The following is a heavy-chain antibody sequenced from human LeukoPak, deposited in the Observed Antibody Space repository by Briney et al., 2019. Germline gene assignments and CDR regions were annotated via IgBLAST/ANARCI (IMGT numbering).Heavy chain of an antibody. Sequence: GGSLRLTCAASGFSFSTHSMNWVRQAPGKGLEWVAYISDDSTTIYYADSVKGRFTISRDSAKNSLYLQMNSLRDEDTAMYYCASGLTGGGAYWGQGTLVTVSS. J-gene: IGHJ4*02. CDR2: ISDDSTTI. D-gene: IGHD2-8*02. V-gene: IGHV3-48*02. CDR1: GFSFSTHS. CDR3: ASGLTGGGAY.